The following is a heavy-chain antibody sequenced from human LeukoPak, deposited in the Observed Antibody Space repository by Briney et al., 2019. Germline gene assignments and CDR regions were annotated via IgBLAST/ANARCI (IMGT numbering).Heavy chain of an antibody. V-gene: IGHV4-30-4*01. CDR2: IYYSGST. D-gene: IGHD3-10*02. J-gene: IGHJ4*02. CDR1: GGSFSGYY. CDR3: ARVVGDITMFDVDY. Sequence: PSETLSLTCAVYGGSFSGYYWSWIRQPPGKGLEWIGYIYYSGSTYYNPSLKSRVTISVDTSKNQFSLKLSSVTAADTAVYYCARVVGDITMFDVDYWGQGTLVTVSS.